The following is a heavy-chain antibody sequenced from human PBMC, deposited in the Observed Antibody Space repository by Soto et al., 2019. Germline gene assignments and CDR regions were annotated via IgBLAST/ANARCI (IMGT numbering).Heavy chain of an antibody. Sequence: GESLKISCKGSGYSFTSYWISWVRQMPGKGLEWMGRIDPSDSYTNYSPSLQGHVTISADKSISTAYLQWSSLKASDTAMYYCARARVAAAGYNWFDPWGQGTLVTVSS. CDR2: IDPSDSYT. J-gene: IGHJ5*02. V-gene: IGHV5-10-1*01. CDR1: GYSFTSYW. D-gene: IGHD6-13*01. CDR3: ARARVAAAGYNWFDP.